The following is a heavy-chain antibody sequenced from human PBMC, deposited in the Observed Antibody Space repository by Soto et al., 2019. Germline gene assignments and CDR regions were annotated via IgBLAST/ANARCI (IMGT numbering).Heavy chain of an antibody. D-gene: IGHD3-22*01. CDR2: INAGNGNT. V-gene: IGHV1-3*01. CDR3: ARGDYYDIHDY. J-gene: IGHJ4*02. CDR1: GYTFTSYA. Sequence: QVQLVQSGAEVKKPGASVKVSCKASGYTFTSYAMHWVRQAPGQSLEWMGWINAGNGNTKYSQKFQGRVTITRDTSASTACMELSSLRSEDTAVYYCARGDYYDIHDYWGQGTLVTVSS.